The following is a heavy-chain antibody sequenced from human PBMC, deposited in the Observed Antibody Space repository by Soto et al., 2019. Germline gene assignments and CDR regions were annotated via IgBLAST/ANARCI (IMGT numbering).Heavy chain of an antibody. D-gene: IGHD6-25*01. V-gene: IGHV1-8*01. CDR3: ARRKERSGPNYFDV. CDR2: MNPSNGNA. CDR1: GDTFIQDD. J-gene: IGHJ4*02. Sequence: GASVKGSCKASGDTFIQDDINWGRQGTGQGLEWMGWMNPSNGNAGYAQNFRGRVTMTSNTSITTAYMELSGLRYEDTAVYYCARRKERSGPNYFDVWGQGTLVTVSS.